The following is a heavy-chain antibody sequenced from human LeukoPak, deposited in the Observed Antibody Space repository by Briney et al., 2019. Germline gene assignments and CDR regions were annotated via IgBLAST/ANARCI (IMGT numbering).Heavy chain of an antibody. CDR3: ARDNTGSSWYTTNNWFDP. J-gene: IGHJ5*02. D-gene: IGHD6-13*01. V-gene: IGHV4-59*12. Sequence: SETLSLTCTVSGGSISSYYWSWIRQPPGKGLEWIGYIYYSGSTNYKPSLKSRVTISVDTSKNQFSLKLSSVTAADTAVYYCARDNTGSSWYTTNNWFDPWGQGTLVTVSS. CDR2: IYYSGST. CDR1: GGSISSYY.